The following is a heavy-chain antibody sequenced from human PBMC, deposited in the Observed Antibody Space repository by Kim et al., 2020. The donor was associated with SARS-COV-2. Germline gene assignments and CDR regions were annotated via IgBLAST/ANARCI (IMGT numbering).Heavy chain of an antibody. D-gene: IGHD3-10*01. V-gene: IGHV3-21*01. CDR3: ARDRSVSYYGSGSNY. Sequence: GGSLRLSCAASGFTFSSYSMNWVRQAPGKGLEWVSSISSSSSYIYYADSVKGRFTISRDNAKNSLYLQMNSLRAEDTAVYYCARDRSVSYYGSGSNYWGQGTLVTVSS. CDR1: GFTFSSYS. J-gene: IGHJ4*02. CDR2: ISSSSSYI.